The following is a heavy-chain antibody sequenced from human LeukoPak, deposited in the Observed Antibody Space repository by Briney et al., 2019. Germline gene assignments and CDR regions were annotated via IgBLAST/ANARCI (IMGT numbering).Heavy chain of an antibody. V-gene: IGHV3-66*01. Sequence: GGSLRLSCVVSGFIVSSNYMSWVRQVPGKGLEWVSVIYSGGDIYYADSVKGRFSIPRDNSKNMVHLQMSSLRDEDTAVYYCARDRGERWSPGWFDPWGQGTLVTVSS. J-gene: IGHJ5*02. D-gene: IGHD3-10*01. CDR1: GFIVSSNY. CDR2: IYSGGDI. CDR3: ARDRGERWSPGWFDP.